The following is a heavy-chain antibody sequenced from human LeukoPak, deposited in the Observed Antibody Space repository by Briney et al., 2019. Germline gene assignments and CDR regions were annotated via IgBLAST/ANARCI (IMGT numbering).Heavy chain of an antibody. CDR1: GDSISNYY. D-gene: IGHD3-22*01. CDR3: ARERGGYYDSSGTNWFDP. V-gene: IGHV4-4*07. CDR2: IYYSGST. J-gene: IGHJ5*02. Sequence: SETLSLTCTVSGDSISNYYWSWIRQPAGKGLEWIGSIYYSGSTYYNPSLKSRVTISVDTSKNQFSLKLSSVTAADTAVYYCARERGGYYDSSGTNWFDPWGQGTLVTVSS.